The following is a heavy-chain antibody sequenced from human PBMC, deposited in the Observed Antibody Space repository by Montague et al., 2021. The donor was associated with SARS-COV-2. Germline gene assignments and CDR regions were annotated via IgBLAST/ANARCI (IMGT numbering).Heavy chain of an antibody. CDR1: GHSIRHYY. CDR2: LNSGGGT. J-gene: IGHJ3*01. Sequence: SETLSLTCVVSGHSIRHYYWGWLRQPPGKGLEWIGYLNSGGGTEFNPSRKSRVTMSEDISENQISLKLRSVTAADTAVYYCAKQRGRVIMVRSVRYDVFDVWGQGRMVLVSS. V-gene: IGHV4-59*08. CDR3: AKQRGRVIMVRSVRYDVFDV. D-gene: IGHD3-10*01.